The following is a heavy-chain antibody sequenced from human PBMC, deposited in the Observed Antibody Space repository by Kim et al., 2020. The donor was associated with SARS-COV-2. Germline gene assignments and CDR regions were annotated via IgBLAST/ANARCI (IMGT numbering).Heavy chain of an antibody. V-gene: IGHV3-43*02. CDR2: ISGDGGST. CDR3: AKDIWGGSGYSGYEGGKFQNY. D-gene: IGHD5-12*01. CDR1: GFTFDDYA. J-gene: IGHJ4*02. Sequence: GGSLRLSCAASGFTFDDYAMHWVRQAPGKGLEWVSLISGDGGSTYYADSVKGRFTISRDNSKNSLYLQMNSLRTEDTALYYCAKDIWGGSGYSGYEGGKFQNYWGQGTLVTVSS.